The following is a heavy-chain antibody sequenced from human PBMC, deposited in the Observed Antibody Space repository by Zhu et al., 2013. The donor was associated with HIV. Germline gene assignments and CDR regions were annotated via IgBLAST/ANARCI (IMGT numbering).Heavy chain of an antibody. D-gene: IGHD2-15*01. J-gene: IGHJ6*02. CDR1: GGTFSSYA. CDR2: IIPIFGTA. CDR3: ARVGGCSGGSCETYYYYGMDV. V-gene: IGHV1-69*06. Sequence: QVQLVQSGAEVKKPGSSVKVSCKASGGTFSSYAISWVRQAPGQGLEWMGGIIPIFGTANYAQKFQGRVTITADKSTSTAYMELSRLRSDDTAVYYCARVGGCSGGSCETYYYYGMDVWGQGTTVTVSS.